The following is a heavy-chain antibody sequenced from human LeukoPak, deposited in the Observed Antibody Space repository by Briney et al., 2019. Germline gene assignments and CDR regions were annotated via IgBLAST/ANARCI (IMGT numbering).Heavy chain of an antibody. J-gene: IGHJ5*02. D-gene: IGHD7-27*01. V-gene: IGHV3-74*01. CDR2: INSDGSNI. CDR1: EFTLSNYW. CDR3: IRDGLGTSPYDL. Sequence: GGSLRLSCAASEFTLSNYWMNWVRQVPGKGLVWVSHINSDGSNIRYADSVKGRFTISRDNAKNSLYLQMDSLRPEDTAVYYCIRDGLGTSPYDLWGQGALVTVSS.